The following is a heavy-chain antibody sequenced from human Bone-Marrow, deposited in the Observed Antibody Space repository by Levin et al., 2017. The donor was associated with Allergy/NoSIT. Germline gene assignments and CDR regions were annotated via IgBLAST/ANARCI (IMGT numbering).Heavy chain of an antibody. D-gene: IGHD6-13*01. CDR1: GFTFSAYA. V-gene: IGHV3-23*01. Sequence: PGGSLRLSCVASGFTFSAYAMNWVRQAPGKGLEWISGIVGDGYNREYADSVKGRFTISRDNSKNTLYLQMDGLRADDTAMYFCTRRAALDFWGQGTPDTVSS. J-gene: IGHJ4*02. CDR2: IVGDGYNR. CDR3: TRRAALDF.